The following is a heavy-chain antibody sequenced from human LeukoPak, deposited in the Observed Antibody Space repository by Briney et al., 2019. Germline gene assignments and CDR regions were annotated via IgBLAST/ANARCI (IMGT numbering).Heavy chain of an antibody. V-gene: IGHV3-21*01. J-gene: IGHJ4*02. D-gene: IGHD5-12*01. CDR2: ISSSSSYI. Sequence: PGGSLRLSCAASGFTFSSYAMSWVRQAPGKGLEWVSSISSSSSYIYYADSVKGRFTISRDNAKNSLYLQMNSLRAEDTAVYYCARGLSGYVPFDYWGQGTLVTVSS. CDR1: GFTFSSYA. CDR3: ARGLSGYVPFDY.